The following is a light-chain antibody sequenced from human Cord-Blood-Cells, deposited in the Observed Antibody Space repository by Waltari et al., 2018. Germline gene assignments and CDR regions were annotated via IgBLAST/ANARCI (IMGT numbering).Light chain of an antibody. Sequence: EIVITQPPATLSVSPGERATLSCVASKSVSRNLAWYQQKPSQAPRLLSYGDSTRATLVSAGCRGSGSESELTLTMSSLQSEEFAVYYCEQYNNGPVMYTFGQGTKLEIE. J-gene: IGKJ2*01. V-gene: IGKV3-15*01. CDR2: GDS. CDR1: KSVSRN. CDR3: EQYNNGPVMYT.